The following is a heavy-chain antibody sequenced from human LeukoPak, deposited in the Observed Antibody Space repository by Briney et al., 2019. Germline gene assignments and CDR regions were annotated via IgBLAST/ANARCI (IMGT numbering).Heavy chain of an antibody. Sequence: GGSLRLSCAASGFTLIGYEMNWVRQAPGKGLEWVSSISSTGSTMYYADSVKGRYTISRDNAKNSLYLQMNSLRAEDTAIYYCARAAYLVRGVIITPPFDYWGQGTLVTVSS. V-gene: IGHV3-48*03. J-gene: IGHJ4*02. CDR1: GFTLIGYE. CDR3: ARAAYLVRGVIITPPFDY. CDR2: ISSTGSTM. D-gene: IGHD3-10*01.